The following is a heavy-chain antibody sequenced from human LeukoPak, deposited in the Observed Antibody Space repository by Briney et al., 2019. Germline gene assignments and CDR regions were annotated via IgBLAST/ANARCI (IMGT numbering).Heavy chain of an antibody. CDR1: GGSISSYY. J-gene: IGHJ4*02. CDR2: IYHSGST. CDR3: AGTTVVTDRRDY. V-gene: IGHV4-59*04. D-gene: IGHD4-23*01. Sequence: TASETLSLTCTVSGGSISSYYWSWIRQPPGKGLEWIGYIYHSGSTYYNPSLKSRVTISVDRSKNQFSLKLSSVTAADTAVYYCAGTTVVTDRRDYWGQGTLVTVSS.